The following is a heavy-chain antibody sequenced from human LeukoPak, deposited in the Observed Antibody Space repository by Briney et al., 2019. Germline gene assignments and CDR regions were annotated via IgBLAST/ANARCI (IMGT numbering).Heavy chain of an antibody. Sequence: GGSLRLSCAASGFTFNTYWISWVRQAPGKGLQWVANIKPDGNERYYVGHVKGRFTISRDNARSSLYLQMNSLRVEDTAIYYCARRQWTAFDFWGQGTMVTVSS. V-gene: IGHV3-7*01. D-gene: IGHD6-19*01. CDR3: ARRQWTAFDF. CDR2: IKPDGNER. CDR1: GFTFNTYW. J-gene: IGHJ3*01.